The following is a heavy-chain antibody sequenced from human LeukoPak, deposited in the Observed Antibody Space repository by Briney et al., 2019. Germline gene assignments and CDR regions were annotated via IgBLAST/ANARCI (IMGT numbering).Heavy chain of an antibody. V-gene: IGHV3-23*01. CDR1: GFTFSSYA. J-gene: IGHJ4*02. D-gene: IGHD1-26*01. Sequence: GGSLRLSCAASGFTFSSYAMTWVRQAPGKGLEWVSGISGSGGSTFYADSVKGRFTISRDNSKNTLYLQMNSLRAEDTALYYCARRSGSSYGHFDYWGQGTLVTVSS. CDR2: ISGSGGST. CDR3: ARRSGSSYGHFDY.